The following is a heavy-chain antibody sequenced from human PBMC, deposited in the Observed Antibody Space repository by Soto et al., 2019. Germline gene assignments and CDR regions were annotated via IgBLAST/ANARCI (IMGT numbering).Heavy chain of an antibody. V-gene: IGHV4-34*01. Sequence: PSETLSLTCAVYGGSFSGYYWSWIRQPPGKGLEWIGEINHSGSTNYNPSLKSRVTISVDTSKKQFSLKLGSVTAADTAVYYCARDPNYAFDYWGQGTLVTVSS. CDR2: INHSGST. CDR1: GGSFSGYY. CDR3: ARDPNYAFDY. J-gene: IGHJ4*02. D-gene: IGHD3-16*01.